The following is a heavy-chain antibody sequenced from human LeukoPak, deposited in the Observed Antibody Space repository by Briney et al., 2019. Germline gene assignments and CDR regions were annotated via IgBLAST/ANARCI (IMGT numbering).Heavy chain of an antibody. CDR2: INPNSGGT. CDR1: GYTFTSYY. V-gene: IGHV1-2*02. J-gene: IGHJ6*02. Sequence: ASVKVSCKASGYTFTSYYMHWVRQAPGQGLEWMGWINPNSGGTNYAQKFQGRVTMTRDTSISTAYMELSRLRSDDTAVYYCATPTRLLIPYYYYGMDVWGQGTTVTVSS. D-gene: IGHD6-25*01. CDR3: ATPTRLLIPYYYYGMDV.